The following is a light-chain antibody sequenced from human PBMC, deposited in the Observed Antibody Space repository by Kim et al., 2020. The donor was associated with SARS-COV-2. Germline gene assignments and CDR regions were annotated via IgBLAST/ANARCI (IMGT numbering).Light chain of an antibody. Sequence: QSVLTQPPSVSGAPGHRVTISCTGGDSNIGAGFDVHWCQHLPGTAPTLLLSSNTNRPSGVPDRLSVSKSGNSVSLAITGLQAEDEADYYCQSYDNRLSGWVVGGGTQLAV. CDR3: QSYDNRLSGWV. CDR2: SNT. J-gene: IGLJ3*02. V-gene: IGLV1-40*01. CDR1: DSNIGAGFD.